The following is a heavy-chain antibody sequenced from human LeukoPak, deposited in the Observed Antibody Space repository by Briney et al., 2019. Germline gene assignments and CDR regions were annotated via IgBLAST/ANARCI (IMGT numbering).Heavy chain of an antibody. CDR3: ARDRNCYFDS. Sequence: GRSLRLSCAASGFTFRSYGMHWVRQPPGKGLEWVAGIWYDGSNKYNVASVTSRFTISRDNSNNTLFLQLDSLRGEDTAVYYCARDRNCYFDSWGQGTLVTVSS. CDR1: GFTFRSYG. CDR2: IWYDGSNK. J-gene: IGHJ4*02. V-gene: IGHV3-33*01. D-gene: IGHD1-20*01.